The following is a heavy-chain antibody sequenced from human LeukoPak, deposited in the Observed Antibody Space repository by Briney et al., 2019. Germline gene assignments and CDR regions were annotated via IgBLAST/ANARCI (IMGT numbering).Heavy chain of an antibody. CDR3: ARLDCISNTCYNY. V-gene: IGHV4-59*08. CDR2: INYGGNS. CDR1: GDSITSDY. D-gene: IGHD3-10*01. J-gene: IGHJ4*02. Sequence: SETASLTCNVSGDSITSDYWSWIRQSPGKGLEWIGYINYGGNSDYNPSLNSRVTISVNRSKKQVSLKMRSMTAADTAVYYCARLDCISNTCYNYWAPGALVTVSS.